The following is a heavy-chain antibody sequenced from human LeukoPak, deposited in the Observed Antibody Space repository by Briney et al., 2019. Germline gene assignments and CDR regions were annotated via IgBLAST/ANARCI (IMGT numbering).Heavy chain of an antibody. CDR1: GYTLTELS. CDR2: FDPEDGET. V-gene: IGHV1-24*01. CDR3: ARDLRRFLEWLTGRDAFDI. Sequence: ASVKVSCKVSGYTLTELSMHWVRQAPGKGLEWMGGFDPEDGETIYAQKFQGRVTMTEDTSTDTAYMELSSLRSEDTAVYYCARDLRRFLEWLTGRDAFDIWGQGTMVTVSS. J-gene: IGHJ3*02. D-gene: IGHD3-3*01.